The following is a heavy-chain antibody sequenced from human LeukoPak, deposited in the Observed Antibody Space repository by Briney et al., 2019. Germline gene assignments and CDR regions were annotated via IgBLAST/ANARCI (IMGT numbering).Heavy chain of an antibody. CDR1: GFTFSSYS. J-gene: IGHJ4*02. CDR3: ARDSSYSSSSVYFDY. CDR2: ISSSSSHI. D-gene: IGHD6-6*01. V-gene: IGHV3-21*01. Sequence: GGSLRLSCAASGFTFSSYSMNWVRQAPGKGLEWVSSISSSSSHIYYADSVKGRFTISRDNAKNSLYLQMNSLRAEDTAVYYCARDSSYSSSSVYFDYWGQGTLVTVSS.